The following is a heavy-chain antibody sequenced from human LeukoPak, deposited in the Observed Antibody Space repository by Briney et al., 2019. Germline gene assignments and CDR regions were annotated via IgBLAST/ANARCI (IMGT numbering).Heavy chain of an antibody. CDR1: GGSISSSSYY. CDR2: IYYSGST. Sequence: SETLSLTCTVSGGSISSSSYYWGWIRQPPGKGLEWIGSIYYSGSTYYNPSLKSRVTISVGTSKNQFSLKLSSVTAADTAVYYCARDGLAAAGTGYWGQGTLVTVSS. V-gene: IGHV4-39*01. J-gene: IGHJ4*02. CDR3: ARDGLAAAGTGY. D-gene: IGHD6-13*01.